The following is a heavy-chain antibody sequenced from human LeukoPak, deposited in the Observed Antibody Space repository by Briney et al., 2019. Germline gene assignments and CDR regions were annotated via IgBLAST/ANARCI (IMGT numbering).Heavy chain of an antibody. J-gene: IGHJ4*02. CDR2: ISYDGSNK. D-gene: IGHD3-22*01. CDR1: GFTFSSYA. CDR3: AKDPRKWDSSGYYRQYYFDY. Sequence: PGGSLRLSCAASGFTFSSYAMHWVRQAPGKGLEWVAVISYDGSNKYYADSVKGRFTISRDNSKNTLYLQMNSLRAEDTAVYYCAKDPRKWDSSGYYRQYYFDYWGQGTLVTVSS. V-gene: IGHV3-30*04.